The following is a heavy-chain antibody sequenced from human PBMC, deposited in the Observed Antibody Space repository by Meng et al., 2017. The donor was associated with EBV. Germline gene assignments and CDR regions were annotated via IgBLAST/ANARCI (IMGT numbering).Heavy chain of an antibody. V-gene: IGHV2-5*08. CDR3: AHIIAARPFDY. Sequence: VTVKSIGPEQVKPTKTLSLTCTFSGFSLTTRVMGVGWIRQPPGKPREWLTLVYWDNDDRYSPFLRNRLSITNDTSKNQVFLRLTNMDPVDAATYYCAHIIAARPFDYWGQGTLVTVSS. CDR1: GFSLTTRVMG. CDR2: VYWDNDD. J-gene: IGHJ4*02. D-gene: IGHD6-6*01.